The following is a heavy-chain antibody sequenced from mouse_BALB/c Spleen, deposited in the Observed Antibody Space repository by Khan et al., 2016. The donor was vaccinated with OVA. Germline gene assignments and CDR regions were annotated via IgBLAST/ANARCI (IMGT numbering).Heavy chain of an antibody. D-gene: IGHD2-2*01. CDR3: ARWGYHGEAMDY. V-gene: IGHV1S136*01. CDR2: INPSYDGT. CDR1: GYTFTSYV. J-gene: IGHJ4*01. Sequence: VQLQQSGPELVKPGASVKMSCKASGYTFTSYVMDWVRQKPGQGLEWIGYINPSYDGTKYNEKFKGQATLTSAKSSSKADMERSRLTSEDSAVYYWARWGYHGEAMDYWGQGTSVSVSS.